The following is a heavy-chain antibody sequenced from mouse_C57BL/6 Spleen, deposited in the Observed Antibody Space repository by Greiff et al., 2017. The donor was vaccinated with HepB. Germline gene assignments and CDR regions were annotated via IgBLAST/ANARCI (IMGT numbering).Heavy chain of an antibody. CDR3: ARAGTLYDYAWFAY. CDR1: GYTFTSYW. V-gene: IGHV1-69*01. J-gene: IGHJ3*01. D-gene: IGHD2-4*01. Sequence: QVQLQQPGAELVMPGASVKLSCKASGYTFTSYWMHWVKQRPGQGLEWIGEIDPSDSYTNYNQKFKGKSTLTVDKSSSTAYMQLSSLTSEDSAVYYCARAGTLYDYAWFAYWGQGTLVTVSA. CDR2: IDPSDSYT.